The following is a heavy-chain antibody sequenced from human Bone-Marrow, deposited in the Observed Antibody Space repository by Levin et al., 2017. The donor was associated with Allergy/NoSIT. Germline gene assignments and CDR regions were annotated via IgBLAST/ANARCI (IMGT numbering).Heavy chain of an antibody. CDR1: GFSFSSYA. V-gene: IGHV3-30*18. D-gene: IGHD5-12*01. J-gene: IGHJ4*02. Sequence: GGSLRLSCAASGFSFSSYAMHWVRQAPGKDLQWVALISHDGGNKNYVDSVKGRFTISRDNSKYTLDLQMHGLRPEDTAVYYCAKDRGDGDFDHALQNIFDYWGRGTLVTVSS. CDR3: AKDRGDGDFDHALQNIFDY. CDR2: ISHDGGNK.